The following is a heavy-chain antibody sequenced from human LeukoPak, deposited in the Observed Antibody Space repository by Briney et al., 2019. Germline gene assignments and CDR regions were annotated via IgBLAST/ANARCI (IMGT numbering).Heavy chain of an antibody. D-gene: IGHD3-9*01. CDR3: ATTGYYGIFDY. J-gene: IGHJ4*02. CDR1: GYSFTGYY. CDR2: INPNSGGT. Sequence: ASVKVSCKTSGYSFTGYYIHWVRQAPGQGLEWMGWINPNSGGTNYAQKFQGRVALSRDTSISTAYMELSRLRSDDTAVYYCATTGYYGIFDYWGQGTLVTVSS. V-gene: IGHV1-2*02.